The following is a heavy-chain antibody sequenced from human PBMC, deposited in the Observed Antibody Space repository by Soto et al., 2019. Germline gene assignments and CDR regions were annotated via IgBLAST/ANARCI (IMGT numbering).Heavy chain of an antibody. J-gene: IGHJ4*02. V-gene: IGHV3-23*01. CDR1: GFPFDNYA. Sequence: PGGSLRLSCEASGFPFDNYAMSWVRQAPGKGLEWVSAISGGSPKEFYAESVKGRFTISRDNSKNTLFLEMNSLRVDDTAVYYCARTRGYSDYDLDYWGQGTLVTVSS. CDR3: ARTRGYSDYDLDY. D-gene: IGHD5-12*01. CDR2: ISGGSPKE.